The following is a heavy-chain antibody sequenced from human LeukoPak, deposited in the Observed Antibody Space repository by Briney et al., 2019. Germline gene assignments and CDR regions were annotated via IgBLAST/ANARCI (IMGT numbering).Heavy chain of an antibody. J-gene: IGHJ5*02. CDR3: ARSLLRFLEWLPTSKNWFDP. CDR2: IIPIFGTA. Sequence: SVKVSCKASGGTFSSYAISWVRQAPGQGLEWMGGIIPIFGTANYAQKSQGRVTITTDESTSTAYMELSSLRSEDTAVYYCARSLLRFLEWLPTSKNWFDPWGQGTLVTVSS. V-gene: IGHV1-69*05. CDR1: GGTFSSYA. D-gene: IGHD3-3*01.